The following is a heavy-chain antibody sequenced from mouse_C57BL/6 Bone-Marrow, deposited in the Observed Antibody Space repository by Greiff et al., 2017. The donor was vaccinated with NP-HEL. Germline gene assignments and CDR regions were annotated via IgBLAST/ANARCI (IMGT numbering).Heavy chain of an antibody. CDR3: ARVSMMVKWFAY. V-gene: IGHV1-59*01. J-gene: IGHJ3*01. D-gene: IGHD2-3*01. CDR2: IDPSDSYT. Sequence: QVQLQQPGAELVRPGTSVKLSCKASGYTFTSYWMHWVKQRPGQGLEWIGVIDPSDSYTNYNQKFKGKATLTVDTSSSTAYMQLSSLTSEDSAVYYWARVSMMVKWFAYGGQGTRVTVSA. CDR1: GYTFTSYW.